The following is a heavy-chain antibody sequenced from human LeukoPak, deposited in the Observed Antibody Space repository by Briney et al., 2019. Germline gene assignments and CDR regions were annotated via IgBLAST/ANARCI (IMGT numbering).Heavy chain of an antibody. J-gene: IGHJ3*02. CDR3: ARAPTTCDYDSSGYCINDAFDI. CDR1: GGSISSGGYY. V-gene: IGHV4-30-2*01. Sequence: SETLSLTCTVSGGSISSGGYYWSWIRQPPGKGLEWIGYIYHSGSTYYNPSLKSRVTISVDRSKNQFSLKLSSVTAADTAVYYCARAPTTCDYDSSGYCINDAFDIWGQGTMVTVSS. D-gene: IGHD3-22*01. CDR2: IYHSGST.